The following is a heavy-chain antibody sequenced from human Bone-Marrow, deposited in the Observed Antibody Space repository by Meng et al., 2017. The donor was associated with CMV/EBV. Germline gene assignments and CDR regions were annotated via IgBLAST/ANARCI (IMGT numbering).Heavy chain of an antibody. Sequence: SETLSLTCTVSGGSISSYYWSWIRQPPGKGLEWIGSIYYSGNTYYNPSLKSRVTISVDTSKNQFSLKLSSVTAADTAVYYCARDGRLYDFWSGYYGYYFDYWGQGTLVTVSS. J-gene: IGHJ4*02. V-gene: IGHV4-59*12. CDR1: GGSISSYY. D-gene: IGHD3-3*01. CDR3: ARDGRLYDFWSGYYGYYFDY. CDR2: IYYSGNT.